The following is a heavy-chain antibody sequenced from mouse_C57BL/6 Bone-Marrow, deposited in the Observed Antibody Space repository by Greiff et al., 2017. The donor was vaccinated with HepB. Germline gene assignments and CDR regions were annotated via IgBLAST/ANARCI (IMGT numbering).Heavy chain of an antibody. J-gene: IGHJ4*01. CDR1: GFTFTDYY. V-gene: IGHV7-3*01. Sequence: EVMLVESGGGLVQPGGSLSLSCAASGFTFTDYYMSWVRQPPGKALEWLGFIRNKANGYTTEYSASVKGRFTISRDNSQSILYLQMNARRAEDSATYYCARSYYSNYYYYAMDYWGQGTSVTVSS. D-gene: IGHD2-5*01. CDR2: IRNKANGYTT. CDR3: ARSYYSNYYYYAMDY.